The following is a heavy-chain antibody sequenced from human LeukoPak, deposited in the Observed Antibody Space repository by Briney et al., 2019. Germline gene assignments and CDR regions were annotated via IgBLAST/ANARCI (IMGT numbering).Heavy chain of an antibody. Sequence: GGSLRLSCAASGVTFSSYWMSWVRQAPGKGLEWVANIKQDGSEKYYVDSVKGRFTISRDNAKNSLYLQMNSLRAEDTAVYYCARDHDILTGYSPFLYWGQGTLVTVSS. CDR1: GVTFSSYW. CDR3: ARDHDILTGYSPFLY. V-gene: IGHV3-7*01. CDR2: IKQDGSEK. J-gene: IGHJ4*02. D-gene: IGHD3-9*01.